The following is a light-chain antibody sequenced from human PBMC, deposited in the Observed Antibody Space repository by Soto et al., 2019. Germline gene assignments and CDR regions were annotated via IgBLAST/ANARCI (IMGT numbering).Light chain of an antibody. CDR1: QSVSSN. Sequence: EVVMTQSPATLSVSPGERATLSCRASQSVSSNVAWYQQKPGQVPRLLIYGASTRATGIPARFSGSGSGTEFTLTMSSLQSEDFAVYYCQQYNNWPPWTFGQGTKVEIK. V-gene: IGKV3-15*01. J-gene: IGKJ1*01. CDR2: GAS. CDR3: QQYNNWPPWT.